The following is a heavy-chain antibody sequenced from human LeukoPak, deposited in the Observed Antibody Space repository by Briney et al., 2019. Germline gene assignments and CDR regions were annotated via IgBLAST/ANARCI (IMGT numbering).Heavy chain of an antibody. D-gene: IGHD2-15*01. J-gene: IGHJ4*02. CDR3: ARDGGIGYCSGGSRYSDY. Sequence: SETLSLTCAVYGGSFSGYYWSWIRQPPGKGLEWIGEINHSGSTNYNPSLKSRVTISVDTSKNQFSLKLSSVTAADTAVYYCARDGGIGYCSGGSRYSDYWGQGTLVTVSS. V-gene: IGHV4-34*01. CDR1: GGSFSGYY. CDR2: INHSGST.